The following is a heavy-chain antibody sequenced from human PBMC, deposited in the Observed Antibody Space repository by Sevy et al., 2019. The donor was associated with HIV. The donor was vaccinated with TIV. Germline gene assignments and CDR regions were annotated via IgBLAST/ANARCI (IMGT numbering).Heavy chain of an antibody. CDR1: GFTFSSYS. J-gene: IGHJ6*02. CDR2: RSGSSNYI. CDR3: ARDGGRITMVQGVLAYYHGMDV. V-gene: IGHV3-21*01. D-gene: IGHD3-10*01. Sequence: GGSLRLSCAASGFTFSSYSMNWVRQAPGKGLEWVSSRSGSSNYIYYADSLKGRFTISRDNAKNSLYLQMNSLRAEEMAVYYCARDGGRITMVQGVLAYYHGMDVWGQGTTVTVSS.